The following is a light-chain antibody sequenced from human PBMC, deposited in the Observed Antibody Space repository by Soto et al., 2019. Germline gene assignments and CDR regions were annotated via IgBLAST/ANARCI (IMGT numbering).Light chain of an antibody. CDR1: QSVSSSY. Sequence: EIVLTQSPGTLSLSPGERATLSCRASQSVSSSYLAWYQQKPGQAPRLLTYGASSRATGIPDGFSGSGSGTHFTLTISRLEPEDFAVYYCQQYGSSPPTFGQGTKVEIK. V-gene: IGKV3-20*01. CDR2: GAS. J-gene: IGKJ1*01. CDR3: QQYGSSPPT.